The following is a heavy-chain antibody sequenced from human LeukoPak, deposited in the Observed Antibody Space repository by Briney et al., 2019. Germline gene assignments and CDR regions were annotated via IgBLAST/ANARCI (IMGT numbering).Heavy chain of an antibody. CDR3: ARAPMVRGVIIRVGFDY. CDR1: GGYISSSSYY. V-gene: IGHV4-39*01. CDR2: IYYSGST. J-gene: IGHJ4*02. Sequence: SETLSLTCTVSGGYISSSSYYWGWIRQPPGKGLEWMGSIYYSGSTYYNPSLKSRVTISVDTSKNQFSLKLSSVTAADTAVYYCARAPMVRGVIIRVGFDYWGQGTLVTVSS. D-gene: IGHD3-10*01.